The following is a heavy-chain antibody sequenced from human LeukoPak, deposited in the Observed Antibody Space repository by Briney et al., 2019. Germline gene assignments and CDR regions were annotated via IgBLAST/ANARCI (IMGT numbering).Heavy chain of an antibody. Sequence: SETLSLTCTVSGGSIRSYYWSWIRQPAGKGLEWIGRIYTSGSTNYNPSLKSRVTMSVDTSKNQFSLKLSSVTAADTAVYYCARDPHYYGSGTGLAYYGMDVWGQGTTVTVSS. D-gene: IGHD3-10*01. V-gene: IGHV4-4*07. CDR2: IYTSGST. J-gene: IGHJ6*02. CDR1: GGSIRSYY. CDR3: ARDPHYYGSGTGLAYYGMDV.